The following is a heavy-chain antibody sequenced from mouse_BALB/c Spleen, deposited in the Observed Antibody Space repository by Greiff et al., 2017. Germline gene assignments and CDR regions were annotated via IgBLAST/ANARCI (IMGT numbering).Heavy chain of an antibody. CDR3: VRDPGYLPSYYAMDY. Sequence: VQLQQSGPGLVAPSQSLSITCTVSGFSLTSYDISWIRQPPGKGLEWLGVIWTGGGTNYNSAFMSRLSISKDNSKSQVFLKMNSLQTDDTAIYYCVRDPGYLPSYYAMDYWGQGTSVTVSS. J-gene: IGHJ4*01. CDR2: IWTGGGT. CDR1: GFSLTSYD. V-gene: IGHV2-9-2*01. D-gene: IGHD3-1*01.